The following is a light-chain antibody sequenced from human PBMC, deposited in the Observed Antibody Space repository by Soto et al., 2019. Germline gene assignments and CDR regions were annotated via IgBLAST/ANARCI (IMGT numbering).Light chain of an antibody. CDR3: QQYGSSPLT. CDR2: GAS. CDR1: QSVSSSY. Sequence: EMVLTQSPGTLYLSPGEIATLSCRASQSVSSSYLAWYQQKPGQAPRLLIYGASSRATGIPDRFSGSGSGTDFTLTISRLEPEDFAVYYCQQYGSSPLTFGGGTKLEIK. J-gene: IGKJ4*01. V-gene: IGKV3-20*01.